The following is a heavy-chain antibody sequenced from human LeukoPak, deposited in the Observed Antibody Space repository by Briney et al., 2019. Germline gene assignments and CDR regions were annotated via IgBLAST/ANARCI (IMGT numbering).Heavy chain of an antibody. CDR3: ALSARGHFDP. CDR1: GGSISSGGYY. Sequence: SQTLSLTCTVSGGSISSGGYYWSWIRQHPGKGLEWIGYIYYSGSTYYNPSLRSRVTISVDTSKNQFSLKLSSVTAADTAVYYCALSARGHFDPWGQGTLVTVSS. CDR2: IYYSGST. J-gene: IGHJ5*02. V-gene: IGHV4-31*03.